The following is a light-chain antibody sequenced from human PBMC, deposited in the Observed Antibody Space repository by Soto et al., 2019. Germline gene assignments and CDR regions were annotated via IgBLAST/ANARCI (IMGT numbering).Light chain of an antibody. CDR2: DVG. CDR1: SSDVGSYNR. V-gene: IGLV2-18*02. CDR3: SSYTSSNTYV. J-gene: IGLJ1*01. Sequence: QSALTQPPSVSGSPGQSVTISCTGTSSDVGSYNRVSWYQQPPGTAPKLMIYDVGNRPSGVPDRFSVSKSGNTASLTISGLQADDEADYYCSSYTSSNTYVFGNGTKVTVL.